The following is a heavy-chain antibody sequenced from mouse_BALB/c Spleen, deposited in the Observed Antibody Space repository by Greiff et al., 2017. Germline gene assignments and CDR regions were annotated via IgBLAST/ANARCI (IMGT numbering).Heavy chain of an antibody. V-gene: IGHV1-9*01. D-gene: IGHD1-1*01. CDR3: ARRLLRSTWFAY. CDR2: ILPGSGST. J-gene: IGHJ3*01. Sequence: VQLQQSGAELMKPGASVKISCKATGYTFSSYWIEWVKQRPGHGLEWIGEILPGSGSTNYNEKFKGKATFTADTSSNTAYMQLSSLTSEDSAVYYCARRLLRSTWFAYWGQGTLVTVSA. CDR1: GYTFSSYW.